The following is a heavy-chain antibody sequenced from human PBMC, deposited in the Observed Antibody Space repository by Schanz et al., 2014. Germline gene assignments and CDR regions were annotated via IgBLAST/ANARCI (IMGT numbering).Heavy chain of an antibody. CDR1: GFTFSTHA. CDR2: ISGDHRNT. Sequence: EVQLLESGGGLVQPGGSLRLSCAASGFTFSTHAMSWVRQAPGKGLEWVSSISGDHRNTFYADSVKGRFTISRDNAKNSLYLEMNSLRAEDTALYYCARIGGSVFDYWAQGTLVTVSS. D-gene: IGHD3-10*01. J-gene: IGHJ4*02. CDR3: ARIGGSVFDY. V-gene: IGHV3-23*01.